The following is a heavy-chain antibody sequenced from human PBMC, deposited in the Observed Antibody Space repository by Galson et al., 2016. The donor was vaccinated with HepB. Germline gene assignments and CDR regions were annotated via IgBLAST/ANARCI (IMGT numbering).Heavy chain of an antibody. D-gene: IGHD6-25*01. CDR2: ISSGGRDT. CDR1: GFTFSDFY. J-gene: IGHJ4*02. CDR3: ARDRTSRAALDY. Sequence: SLRLSCAASGFTFSDFYMAWIRQAPGKGLEYVSHISSGGRDTNYADSVKGRSTISRDNAKKSLYLQMNSLRAEDTAVYYCARDRTSRAALDYWGQGTLVTVSS. V-gene: IGHV3-11*06.